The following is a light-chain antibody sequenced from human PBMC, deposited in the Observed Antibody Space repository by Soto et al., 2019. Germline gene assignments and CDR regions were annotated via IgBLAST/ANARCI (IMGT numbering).Light chain of an antibody. CDR2: KAS. CDR3: QKYNSAPPT. V-gene: IGKV1-5*03. CDR1: QTISSW. Sequence: DIQMTQSTSALSGSVGDRVTSTCRASQTISSWLAWYQQKPGKAPKLLIYKASTLKSGVPSRFSGSGSGTDFTLTISSLQPEDVATYYCQKYNSAPPTFGQGTKVDIK. J-gene: IGKJ1*01.